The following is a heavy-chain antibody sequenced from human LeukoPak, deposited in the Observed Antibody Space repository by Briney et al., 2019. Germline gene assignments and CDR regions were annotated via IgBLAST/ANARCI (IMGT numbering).Heavy chain of an antibody. D-gene: IGHD3-3*01. V-gene: IGHV4-34*01. Sequence: SETLSLTCAVYGGSFSGYYWSWIRQPPGKGLEWIGEINHSGSTNYNPSLKSRVTISVDTSKNQFSLKLSSVTAADTAVYYCARARITIFGVVNLYYYYMDVWGEGTTVTVSS. CDR2: INHSGST. CDR1: GGSFSGYY. CDR3: ARARITIFGVVNLYYYYMDV. J-gene: IGHJ6*03.